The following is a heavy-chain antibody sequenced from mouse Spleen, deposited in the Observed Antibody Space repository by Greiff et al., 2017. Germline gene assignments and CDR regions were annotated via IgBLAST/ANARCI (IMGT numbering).Heavy chain of an antibody. CDR2: IWGDGST. CDR3: AREVRLRYFDV. D-gene: IGHD1-2*01. J-gene: IGHJ1*01. Sequence: VKLQESGPGLVAPSQSLSITCTVSGFSLTGYGVNWVRQPPGKGLEWLGMIWGDGSTDYNSALKSRLSIRKDNSKSQVFLKMNSLQTDDTARYYCAREVRLRYFDVWGAGTTVTVSS. V-gene: IGHV2-6-7*01. CDR1: GFSLTGYG.